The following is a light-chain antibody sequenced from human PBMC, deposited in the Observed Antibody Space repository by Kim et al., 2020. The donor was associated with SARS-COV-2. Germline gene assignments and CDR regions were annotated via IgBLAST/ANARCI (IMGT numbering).Light chain of an antibody. V-gene: IGLV1-51*01. CDR2: DNN. CDR3: GTWDSSLSAYV. J-gene: IGLJ1*01. Sequence: ATPGKKVTITCAGSSSNIGNNYISWYQQLPETAPKLLIYDNNKRPSGIPDRFSGSKSGTSATLGITGLQTGDEADYYCGTWDSSLSAYVFGTGTKVTVL. CDR1: SSNIGNNY.